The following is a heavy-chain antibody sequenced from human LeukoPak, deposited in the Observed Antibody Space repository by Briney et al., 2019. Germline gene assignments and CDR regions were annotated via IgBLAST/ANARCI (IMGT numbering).Heavy chain of an antibody. Sequence: ASVKVSCKASGYTFTAYYIHWARQAPGQGLEWMGRINPNSGGTDFAQKFQGRVTMTRDTSISTAYMEPSRLRSDDTAIYYCARGGTEAGSGDYWGQGTLVTVSS. D-gene: IGHD3-10*01. V-gene: IGHV1-2*06. CDR1: GYTFTAYY. J-gene: IGHJ4*02. CDR3: ARGGTEAGSGDY. CDR2: INPNSGGT.